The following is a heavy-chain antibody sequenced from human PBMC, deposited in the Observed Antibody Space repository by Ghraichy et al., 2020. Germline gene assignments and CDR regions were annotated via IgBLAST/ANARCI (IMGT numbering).Heavy chain of an antibody. J-gene: IGHJ3*02. CDR2: IYYIGST. CDR1: GGSISSHY. D-gene: IGHD3-22*01. V-gene: IGHV4-59*08. Sequence: SETLSLTCTVSGGSISSHYWNWIRQPPGKGLEWIGYIYYIGSTTYNPSLKSRVTISVDTSKNQFSLKLTSVTAADTAMYYCAGLTHYYGSSDAFDIWGQGTMVTVSS. CDR3: AGLTHYYGSSDAFDI.